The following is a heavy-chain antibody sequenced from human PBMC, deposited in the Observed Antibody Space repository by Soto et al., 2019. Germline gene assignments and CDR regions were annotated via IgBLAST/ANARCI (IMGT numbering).Heavy chain of an antibody. CDR3: ARAGCISTSCYQFDP. J-gene: IGHJ5*02. D-gene: IGHD2-2*01. CDR1: GGSVSRGPYY. CDR2: VYYSGNT. Sequence: PSETLSLTCTVSGGSVSRGPYYWCWLRQRRGKGLEWIVYVYYSGNTNYNPTLKSRVTISVDTSRNQCSLKLSSVTAADTAMYYCARAGCISTSCYQFDPWGQGTLVTVSS. V-gene: IGHV4-61*01.